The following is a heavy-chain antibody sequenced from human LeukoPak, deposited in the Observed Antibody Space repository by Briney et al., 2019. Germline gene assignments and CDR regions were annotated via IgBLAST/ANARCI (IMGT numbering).Heavy chain of an antibody. CDR2: ISSSSSYI. CDR1: GFTFSSYS. D-gene: IGHD3-22*01. Sequence: GGSLRLSCAASGFTFSSYSMNWVRQAPGKGLEWVSSISSSSSYIYYTDSVKGRFTISRDNAKNSLYLQMNSLRAEDTAVYYCARAGPYYDSSGYYHFLDYWGQGTLVTVSS. CDR3: ARAGPYYDSSGYYHFLDY. V-gene: IGHV3-21*01. J-gene: IGHJ4*02.